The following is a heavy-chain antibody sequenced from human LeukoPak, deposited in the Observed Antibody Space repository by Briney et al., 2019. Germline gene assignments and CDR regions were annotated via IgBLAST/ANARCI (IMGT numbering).Heavy chain of an antibody. Sequence: GASVKVSCKAYGYTFTQNAINWVRQAPGQGLDWMGWINTKNGSPTYAQGFTGRFAFSLDTSVNTAYLEINSLKAEDTAVYYCARGGGTAVAGADSWGQGTLVSVSS. D-gene: IGHD6-19*01. V-gene: IGHV7-4-1*02. CDR1: GYTFTQNA. J-gene: IGHJ4*02. CDR3: ARGGGTAVAGADS. CDR2: INTKNGSP.